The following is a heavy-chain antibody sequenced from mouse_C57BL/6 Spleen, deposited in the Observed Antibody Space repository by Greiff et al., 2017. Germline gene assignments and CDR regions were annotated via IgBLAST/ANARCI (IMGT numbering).Heavy chain of an antibody. V-gene: IGHV14-4*01. J-gene: IGHJ2*01. CDR2: IDPENGDT. Sequence: VQLQQSGAELVRPGASVQLSCTASGFNIKDDYMHWVKQRPEQGLEWIGWIDPENGDTEYASKFQGKATITADKSSNTAYLQLSSRTSEDTAVYYCTTKDYGFFDYWGQGTTLTVSS. CDR1: GFNIKDDY. D-gene: IGHD2-2*01. CDR3: TTKDYGFFDY.